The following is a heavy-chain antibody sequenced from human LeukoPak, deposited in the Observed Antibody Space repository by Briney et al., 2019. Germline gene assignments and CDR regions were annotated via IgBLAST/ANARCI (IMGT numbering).Heavy chain of an antibody. CDR1: GGTFSSYA. Sequence: GASVKVSCKASGGTFSSYAISWVRQAPGQGLEWMGGIIPIFGTANYAQKFQGRVTITADESTSTAYMELSSQRSEDTAVYYCAREGVATTITNAFDIWGQGTMVTVSS. J-gene: IGHJ3*02. V-gene: IGHV1-69*13. CDR3: AREGVATTITNAFDI. D-gene: IGHD5-12*01. CDR2: IIPIFGTA.